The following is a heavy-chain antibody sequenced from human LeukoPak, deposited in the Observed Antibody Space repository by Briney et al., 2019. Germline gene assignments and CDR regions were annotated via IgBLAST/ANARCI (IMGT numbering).Heavy chain of an antibody. CDR2: INPDGGST. D-gene: IGHD1-14*01. CDR3: ASITPGY. J-gene: IGHJ1*01. CDR1: GFTFNKYW. V-gene: IGHV3-74*01. Sequence: GGSVRLSCVASGFTFNKYWMHWGRQAAGKGLVWVSRINPDGGSTDYADSVKGRFTISRDNAKNTLYLQMNTLRAEDTALYFCASITPGYWGQGNLVAAPS.